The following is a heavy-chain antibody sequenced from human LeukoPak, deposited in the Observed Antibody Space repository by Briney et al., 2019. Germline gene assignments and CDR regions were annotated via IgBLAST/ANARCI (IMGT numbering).Heavy chain of an antibody. D-gene: IGHD1-26*01. Sequence: PGGSLRLSCAASGFTFSSYGMYWVRQAPGKGLEWVALTRYDGSNKYYADSVKGRFTISRDNSKNTLYLQMNSLRAEDTAVYYCAKGPWENDAFDIWGQGTMVTVSS. J-gene: IGHJ3*02. V-gene: IGHV3-30*02. CDR1: GFTFSSYG. CDR2: TRYDGSNK. CDR3: AKGPWENDAFDI.